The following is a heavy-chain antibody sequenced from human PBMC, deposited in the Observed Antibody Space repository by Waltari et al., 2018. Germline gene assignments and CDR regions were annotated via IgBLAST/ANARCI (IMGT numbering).Heavy chain of an antibody. CDR2: MSYSGNT. D-gene: IGHD1-26*01. V-gene: IGHV4-59*08. CDR1: GASISSLY. J-gene: IGHJ4*02. CDR3: ARAGGSSIAAMDRDF. Sequence: QVQLQESGPGLVKPSETLSLTCTVSGASISSLYWSWIRQPPGKGLEWIGYMSYSGNTNYNPSLKSRATISMDTSKNQFFLRLTSVTAPDTAVYFCARAGGSSIAAMDRDFWGQGTLVTVSS.